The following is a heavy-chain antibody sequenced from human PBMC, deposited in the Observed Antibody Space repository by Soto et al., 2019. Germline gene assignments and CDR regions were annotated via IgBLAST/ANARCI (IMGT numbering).Heavy chain of an antibody. V-gene: IGHV1-69*02. CDR2: IIPILGIA. CDR3: ARPVAVAGTGGWFDP. J-gene: IGHJ5*02. CDR1: GGSFSSYT. D-gene: IGHD6-19*01. Sequence: SVKVSCKASGGSFSSYTISWVRQAPGQGLEWMGRIIPILGIANYAQKFQGRVTITADKSTSTAYMELSSLRSEDTAVYYCARPVAVAGTGGWFDPWGQGTLVTVSS.